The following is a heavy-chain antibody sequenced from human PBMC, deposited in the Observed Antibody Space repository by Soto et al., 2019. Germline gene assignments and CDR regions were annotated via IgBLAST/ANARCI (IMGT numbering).Heavy chain of an antibody. CDR2: ISYDGSNK. J-gene: IGHJ4*02. V-gene: IGHV3-30*14. Sequence: PGGSLRLSCAASGFTFSSYAMHWVRQAPGKGLEWVAVISYDGSNKYYADSVKGRFTISRDNSKNTLYLQMNSLRAEDTAVYYCAREDPGAYYFHYWGQGTLVTVSS. CDR1: GFTFSSYA. CDR3: AREDPGAYYFHY.